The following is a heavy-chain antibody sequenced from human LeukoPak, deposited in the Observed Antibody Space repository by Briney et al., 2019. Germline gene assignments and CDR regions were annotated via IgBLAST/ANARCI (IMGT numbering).Heavy chain of an antibody. Sequence: PSETLSLTCTVSGGSISSGGYYWSWIRQHPGKGLEWIGYIYYSGSTYYNPSLKSRVTISVDTSKNQFSLKLSSMTAADPAMYFCARVYCSSTSCYAPWFDPWGQGTLVTVSS. CDR1: GGSISSGGYY. V-gene: IGHV4-31*03. CDR3: ARVYCSSTSCYAPWFDP. J-gene: IGHJ5*02. CDR2: IYYSGST. D-gene: IGHD2-2*01.